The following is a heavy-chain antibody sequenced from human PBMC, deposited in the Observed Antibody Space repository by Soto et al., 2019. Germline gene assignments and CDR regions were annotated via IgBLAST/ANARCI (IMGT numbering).Heavy chain of an antibody. CDR2: IYWDDDK. D-gene: IGHD3-10*02. CDR1: GLSLSTSGEA. J-gene: IGHJ5*02. V-gene: IGHV2-5*02. CDR3: AHYVSTSTAGWLDP. Sequence: QITLKESGPTLVKPTQTLTLTCTFSGLSLSTSGEAVGWIRQPPGKALEWLALIYWDDDKRYTPTLKTTPTTPKDTLKTQLVLPLTNMAPVDRLTYCCAHYVSTSTAGWLDPWCPGILVRVSS.